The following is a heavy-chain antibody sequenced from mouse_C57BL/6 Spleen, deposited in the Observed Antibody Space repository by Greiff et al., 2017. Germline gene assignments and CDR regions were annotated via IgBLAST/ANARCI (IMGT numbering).Heavy chain of an antibody. D-gene: IGHD1-1*01. CDR2: ISSGSSTI. V-gene: IGHV5-17*01. CDR1: GFTFSDYG. Sequence: EVKLMESGGGLVKPGGSLKLSCAASGFTFSDYGMHWVRQAPEKGLEWVAYISSGSSTIYYADTVKGRFTISRDNAKNTLFLQMTSLRSEDTAMYYCARRLSGYYGFAYWGQGTLVTVAA. J-gene: IGHJ3*01. CDR3: ARRLSGYYGFAY.